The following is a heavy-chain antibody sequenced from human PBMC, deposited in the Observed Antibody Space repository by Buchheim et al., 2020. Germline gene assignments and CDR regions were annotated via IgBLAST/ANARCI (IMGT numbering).Heavy chain of an antibody. Sequence: QVQLQESGPGLVKPSGTLSLTCTVSGDSISTNKWWSWVRQPPGKGREWIGEIFSSGHTNFNPSLKSRVTISLDKSKNQFFLKLSSVTAGDTAVYHCIHSGHYSLIAWGQGTL. D-gene: IGHD3-22*01. J-gene: IGHJ5*02. CDR2: IFSSGHT. CDR1: GDSISTNKW. V-gene: IGHV4-4*02. CDR3: IHSGHYSLIA.